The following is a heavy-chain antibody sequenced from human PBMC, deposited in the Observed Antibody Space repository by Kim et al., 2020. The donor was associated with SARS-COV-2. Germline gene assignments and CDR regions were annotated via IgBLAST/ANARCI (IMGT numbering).Heavy chain of an antibody. V-gene: IGHV3-72*01. CDR1: GFTLSDYD. Sequence: GGSLRLSCAGSGFTLSDYDMDWVRQAPGKGLEWVCLISNKANSNNTEYSAYGTFSFTIARDDYKNSLYLQMNSLRTAGTAVYYCARTSVNTGATPYRFDYWGQGTLVTVSS. D-gene: IGHD5-18*01. CDR3: ARTSVNTGATPYRFDY. J-gene: IGHJ4*02. CDR2: ISNKANSNNT.